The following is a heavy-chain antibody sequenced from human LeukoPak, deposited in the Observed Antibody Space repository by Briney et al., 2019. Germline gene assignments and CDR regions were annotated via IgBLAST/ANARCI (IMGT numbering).Heavy chain of an antibody. V-gene: IGHV3-23*01. CDR1: GFTFSSYD. D-gene: IGHD6-13*01. Sequence: GGTLRLSCTASGFTFSSYDMSWVRQAPGKGLQWVSAISGSGGSTYYADSVKGRFTISRDNSKNTLYLQMNSLRAEDTAVYYCAHPTEYSSSWYGNWFDPWGQGTLVTVSS. J-gene: IGHJ5*02. CDR2: ISGSGGST. CDR3: AHPTEYSSSWYGNWFDP.